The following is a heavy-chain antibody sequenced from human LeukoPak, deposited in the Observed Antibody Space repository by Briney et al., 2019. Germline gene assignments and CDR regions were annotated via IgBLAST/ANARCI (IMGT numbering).Heavy chain of an antibody. V-gene: IGHV1-69*05. CDR3: ASDYDFWSGYYTY. D-gene: IGHD3-3*01. Sequence: VASVKVSCKASGGTFSSYAISWVRQAPGQGLEWMGGIIPIFDTANYAQKFQGRVTITTDESTSTAYMELSSLRSEDTAVYYCASDYDFWSGYYTYWGQGTLVTVSS. J-gene: IGHJ4*02. CDR2: IIPIFDTA. CDR1: GGTFSSYA.